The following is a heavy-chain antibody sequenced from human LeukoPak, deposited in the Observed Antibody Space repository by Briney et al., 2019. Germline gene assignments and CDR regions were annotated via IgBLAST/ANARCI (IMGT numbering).Heavy chain of an antibody. CDR3: ARHAVYAGSGWAFDF. J-gene: IGHJ4*02. CDR1: GGSISSYY. V-gene: IGHV4-59*08. Sequence: SETLSLTCTVSGGSISSYYWSWIQQPPGKGLEWIGYIFYTGSGSTSHNPSLKSRVTISVDTSKNQFSLNLNSVTAADTAVYYCARHAVYAGSGWAFDFWGQGTLVTVFS. CDR2: IFYTGSGST. D-gene: IGHD6-19*01.